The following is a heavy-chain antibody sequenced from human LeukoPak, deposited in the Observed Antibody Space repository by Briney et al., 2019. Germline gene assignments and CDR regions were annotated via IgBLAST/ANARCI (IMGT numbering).Heavy chain of an antibody. CDR3: ARGLGHWYFDL. J-gene: IGHJ2*01. Sequence: GSLRLSCAASGFTFSSYAMSWVRQAPGKGLEWVAAIWYDGSNQYYADSVKGRFTISRDNSKNTLYLQMNSLRGEDTAVYYCARGLGHWYFDLWGRGTLVTVSS. CDR2: IWYDGSNQ. D-gene: IGHD6-19*01. CDR1: GFTFSSYA. V-gene: IGHV3-33*08.